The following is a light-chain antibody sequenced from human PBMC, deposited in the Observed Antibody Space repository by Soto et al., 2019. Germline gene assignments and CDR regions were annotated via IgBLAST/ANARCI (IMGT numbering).Light chain of an antibody. CDR3: AAWDASLNGPL. CDR1: SSNIGSNT. J-gene: IGLJ2*01. V-gene: IGLV1-44*01. Sequence: QSVLTQAPSVSGTPGQKVTISCSGSSSNIGSNTVNWYQQLPGTAPKLLIHSNDQRPSGVPDRFSGSKSGTSASLAISGLQSEDEADYYCAAWDASLNGPLFAGGTKVTVL. CDR2: SND.